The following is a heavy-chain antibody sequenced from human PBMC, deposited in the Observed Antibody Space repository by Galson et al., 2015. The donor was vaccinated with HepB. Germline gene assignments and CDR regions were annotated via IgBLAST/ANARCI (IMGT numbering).Heavy chain of an antibody. CDR1: GFTFSSYA. Sequence: SLRLSCAASGFTFSSYAMSWVRQAPGKGLEWVSAISGSGGSTYYADSVKGRFTISRDNSKNTLYLQMNSLRAEDTAVYYCAKDLRYSSSWYYFDYWGQGTLVTVSS. CDR2: ISGSGGST. D-gene: IGHD6-13*01. CDR3: AKDLRYSSSWYYFDY. V-gene: IGHV3-23*01. J-gene: IGHJ4*02.